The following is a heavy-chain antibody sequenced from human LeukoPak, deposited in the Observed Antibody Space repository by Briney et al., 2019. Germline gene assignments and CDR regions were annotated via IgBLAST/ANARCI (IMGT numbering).Heavy chain of an antibody. V-gene: IGHV1-69*01. CDR1: GGTFSSYA. D-gene: IGHD1-1*01. Sequence: SVKVSCKASGGTFSSYAISWVRQAPGQGLEWMGGIIPISGTANYAQKFQGRVTITADESTSTAYMELSSLRSEDTAVYYCARYWKNWFDPWGQGTLVTVSS. J-gene: IGHJ5*02. CDR3: ARYWKNWFDP. CDR2: IIPISGTA.